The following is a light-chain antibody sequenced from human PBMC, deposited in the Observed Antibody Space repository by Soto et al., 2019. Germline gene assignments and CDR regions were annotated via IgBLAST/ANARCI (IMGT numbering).Light chain of an antibody. CDR2: WAS. V-gene: IGKV4-1*01. Sequence: DIVMTQSPDSLTVPLGERATINCKSSQSVLYSSNNKSYLAWYQHKPGQPPKVLIYWASTRESGVPDRFSGSGSGTDFTLTISSLQADDVAVYYCQQYYTTPYTFGQGTKLEIK. J-gene: IGKJ2*01. CDR3: QQYYTTPYT. CDR1: QSVLYSSNNKSY.